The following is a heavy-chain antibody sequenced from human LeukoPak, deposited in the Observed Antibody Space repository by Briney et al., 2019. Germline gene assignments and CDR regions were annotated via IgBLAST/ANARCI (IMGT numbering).Heavy chain of an antibody. J-gene: IGHJ6*03. D-gene: IGHD5-12*01. CDR3: ARDSPPWRGYSSHYYMDV. Sequence: PSETLSLTCTVSGGSISSYHWTWIRQPAGKGLEWIGRIYTSGSTNYNPSLKSRVTISVDTSKDQFSLKLSSVTAADTAVYYCARDSPPWRGYSSHYYMDVWGKGTTVTISS. CDR1: GGSISSYH. V-gene: IGHV4-4*07. CDR2: IYTSGST.